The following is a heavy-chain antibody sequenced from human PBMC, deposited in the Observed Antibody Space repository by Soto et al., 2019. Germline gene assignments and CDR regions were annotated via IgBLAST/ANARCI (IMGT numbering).Heavy chain of an antibody. CDR2: ISYDGSNK. Sequence: GGSLRLSCAASGFTFSSYGMHWVRQAPGKGLEWVAVISYDGSNKYYADSVKGRFTISRDNSKNTLYLQMNSLRAEDTAVYYCSSLHYDFWSGRPGPRDYWGQGTLVTVSS. CDR3: SSLHYDFWSGRPGPRDY. V-gene: IGHV3-30*03. CDR1: GFTFSSYG. J-gene: IGHJ4*02. D-gene: IGHD3-3*01.